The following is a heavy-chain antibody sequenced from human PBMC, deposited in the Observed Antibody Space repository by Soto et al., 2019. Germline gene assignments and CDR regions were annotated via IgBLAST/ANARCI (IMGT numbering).Heavy chain of an antibody. Sequence: RGESLKISCKGSGYSFTSYWISWVRQMPGKGLEWMGRIDPSDSYTNYSPSFQGHVTISADKSISTAYLQWSSLKASDTAMYYCAIRPLYDILTGYQSGWGQGTLVTVSS. CDR2: IDPSDSYT. V-gene: IGHV5-10-1*01. J-gene: IGHJ4*02. CDR3: AIRPLYDILTGYQSG. CDR1: GYSFTSYW. D-gene: IGHD3-9*01.